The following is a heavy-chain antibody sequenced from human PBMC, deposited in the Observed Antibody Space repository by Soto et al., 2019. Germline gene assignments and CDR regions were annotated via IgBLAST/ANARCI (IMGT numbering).Heavy chain of an antibody. CDR2: ISGSGDST. V-gene: IGHV3-23*01. CDR1: GFTFSSYA. D-gene: IGHD1-26*01. CDR3: AKEGGLSGSYYISSSYYFDY. Sequence: GGSLRLSCAASGFTFSSYAMSWVRQGPGKGLEWVSAISGSGDSTYYADSVKGRFTISRDNSKNTLHLQMNSLRAEDTSVYYCAKEGGLSGSYYISSSYYFDYWGQGTLVTVSS. J-gene: IGHJ4*02.